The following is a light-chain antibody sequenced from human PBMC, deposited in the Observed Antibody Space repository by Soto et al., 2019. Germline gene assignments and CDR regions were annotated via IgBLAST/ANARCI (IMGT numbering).Light chain of an antibody. V-gene: IGKV3-15*01. CDR3: QQYNNWPRT. CDR2: GAS. CDR1: QSVDSN. Sequence: EVVMTQSPAILSVSPGDTATLSCRATQSVDSNLAWYQQKPSQAPRLLISGASTRATAIPARFSGSGSGTEFTLTISSLQSEDFAVYYCQQYNNWPRTFGQGTKVDIK. J-gene: IGKJ1*01.